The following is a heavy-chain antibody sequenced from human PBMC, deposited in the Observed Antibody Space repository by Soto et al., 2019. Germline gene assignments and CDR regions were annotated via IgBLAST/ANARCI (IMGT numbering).Heavy chain of an antibody. CDR1: GGTFSSYA. J-gene: IGHJ6*02. V-gene: IGHV1-69*13. CDR2: IIPIFGTA. Sequence: GASVKVSCKASGGTFSSYAISWVRQAPGQGLEWMGGIIPIFGTANYAQKFQGRVTITADESTSTAYMELSSLRSEDTAVYYCARDGGYYDSSPQGSKTGMDVWGQGTTVTVSS. CDR3: ARDGGYYDSSPQGSKTGMDV. D-gene: IGHD3-22*01.